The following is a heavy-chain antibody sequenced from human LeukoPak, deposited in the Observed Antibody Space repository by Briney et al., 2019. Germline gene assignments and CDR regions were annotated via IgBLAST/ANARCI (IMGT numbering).Heavy chain of an antibody. Sequence: GGSLRLSCAASGFTFSSYAMSWVRQAPGKGLEWVSAMSGSGGSTYYADSVKGRFTISRDNSKNTLYLQMNSLRAEDTAVYYCAKDHGYSYGYNWFDPWGQGTLVTVSS. CDR2: MSGSGGST. CDR1: GFTFSSYA. CDR3: AKDHGYSYGYNWFDP. J-gene: IGHJ5*02. D-gene: IGHD5-18*01. V-gene: IGHV3-23*01.